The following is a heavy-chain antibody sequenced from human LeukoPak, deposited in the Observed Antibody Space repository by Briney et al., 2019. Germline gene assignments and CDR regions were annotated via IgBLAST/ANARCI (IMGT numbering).Heavy chain of an antibody. D-gene: IGHD3-9*01. CDR2: INPNSGGT. CDR1: GGTFSSYA. J-gene: IGHJ4*02. Sequence: ASVKISCKASGGTFSSYAISWVRQAPGQGLEWMGWINPNSGGTNYAQKFQGWVTMTRDTSISTAYMELIRLTSDDTAVYYCAREYDILTGYDYWGQGTLVTVSS. CDR3: AREYDILTGYDY. V-gene: IGHV1-2*04.